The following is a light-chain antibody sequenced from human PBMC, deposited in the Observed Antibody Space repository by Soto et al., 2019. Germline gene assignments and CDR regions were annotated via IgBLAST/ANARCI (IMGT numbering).Light chain of an antibody. CDR2: EVT. V-gene: IGLV2-23*02. J-gene: IGLJ2*01. CDR3: CSYAGTSSFVL. Sequence: QSALTQPASVSGSPGQSITISCTGTRTDVGSYELVSWYQQLPGKVPKLVIYEVTKRPSGVSNRFSGSKSGNTASLTISGLQAEDEADYYCCSYAGTSSFVLFGGGTKVTVL. CDR1: RTDVGSYEL.